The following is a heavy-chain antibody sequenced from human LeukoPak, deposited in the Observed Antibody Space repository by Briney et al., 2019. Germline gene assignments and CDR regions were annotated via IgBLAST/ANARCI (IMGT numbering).Heavy chain of an antibody. CDR1: GFTFSSYA. CDR3: ARGDDSGSLYTSSKY. J-gene: IGHJ4*02. D-gene: IGHD3-10*01. Sequence: GGSLRLSCAASGFTFSSYAMHWVRQAPGKGLEWVAVISYDGSNKYYADSVKGRFTISRDNSKNTLYLQMNSLRAEDTAVYYCARGDDSGSLYTSSKYWGQGTLVTVSS. CDR2: ISYDGSNK. V-gene: IGHV3-30*04.